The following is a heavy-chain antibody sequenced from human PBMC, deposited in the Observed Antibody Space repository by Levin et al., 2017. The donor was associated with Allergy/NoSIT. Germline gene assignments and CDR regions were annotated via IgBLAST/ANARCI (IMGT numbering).Heavy chain of an antibody. D-gene: IGHD3-3*01. V-gene: IGHV4-59*01. J-gene: IGHJ4*02. CDR2: IYYSGST. CDR3: ARGGSDSIFANNIDY. CDR1: GGSISSYY. Sequence: KASETLSLTCAVSGGSISSYYWSWIRQPPGKGLEWIGYIYYSGSTNYNPSLKSRVSISVDTSNNQFSLKLNSVTAADTAVYYCARGGSDSIFANNIDYWGQGTLITVSS.